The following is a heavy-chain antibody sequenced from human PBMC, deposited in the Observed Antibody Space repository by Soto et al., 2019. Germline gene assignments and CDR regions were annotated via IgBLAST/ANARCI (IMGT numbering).Heavy chain of an antibody. V-gene: IGHV3-53*01. Sequence: GGSLRLSCAASGLSVSINYMSRVRQAPGRGLEWVSVIYANGNTYYADSVKGRFTLSRDNLKNRLYLQMNSLRADDTAVYYCASQGISGNYWEDFDYWGRGTLVTVSS. CDR2: IYANGNT. D-gene: IGHD1-26*01. CDR3: ASQGISGNYWEDFDY. CDR1: GLSVSINY. J-gene: IGHJ4*02.